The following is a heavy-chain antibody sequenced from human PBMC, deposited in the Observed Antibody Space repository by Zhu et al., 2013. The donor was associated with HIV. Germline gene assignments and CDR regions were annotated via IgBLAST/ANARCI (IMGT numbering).Heavy chain of an antibody. Sequence: QVQLVQSGPEVKKPGASVKVSCKASGYTFTNYGINWVRQATGQGLEWMGGIIPIFGTTNYAQKFQGRVTITADESTSTAYMELSSLRSEDTAVYYCARGEGSDNTGYWVYWGQGTLVTVSS. CDR2: IIPIFGTT. CDR3: ARGEGSDNTGYWVY. V-gene: IGHV1-69*01. J-gene: IGHJ4*02. D-gene: IGHD3-22*01. CDR1: GYTFTNYG.